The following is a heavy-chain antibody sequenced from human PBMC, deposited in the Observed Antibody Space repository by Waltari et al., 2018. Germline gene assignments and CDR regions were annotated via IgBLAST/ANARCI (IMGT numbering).Heavy chain of an antibody. V-gene: IGHV1-69*12. D-gene: IGHD6-13*01. CDR3: ARVNPSSSGGYYFDY. CDR2: IIPSFGTA. Sequence: QVQLVQSGAEVKKPGSSVKVSCKASVATFSSYVITWVRQAPGQGLEWMGGIIPSFGTANYAQKFQGRVTITADEATSTAYMELSSLRSEDTAVYYCARVNPSSSGGYYFDYWGQGTLVTVSS. J-gene: IGHJ4*02. CDR1: VATFSSYV.